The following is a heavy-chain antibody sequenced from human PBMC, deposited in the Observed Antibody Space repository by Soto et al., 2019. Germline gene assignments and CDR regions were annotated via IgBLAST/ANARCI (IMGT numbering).Heavy chain of an antibody. V-gene: IGHV4-30-4*01. J-gene: IGHJ6*02. CDR2: IYYSGNT. Sequence: SGTLSLTCSVTGDSIRSGDYYWNWIRQSPGKGLEWIGRIYYSGNTYYKPSLKSRFTISVDTSKNQFSLKVTSVTAADTAVYYCARAAGYYYHGMDVWGQGTKVTVS. CDR3: ARAAGYYYHGMDV. CDR1: GDSIRSGDYY.